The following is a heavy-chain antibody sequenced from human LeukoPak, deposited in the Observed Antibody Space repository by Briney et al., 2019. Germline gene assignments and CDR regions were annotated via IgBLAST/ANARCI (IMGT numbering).Heavy chain of an antibody. V-gene: IGHV1-24*01. CDR1: GYTLTELS. CDR3: ATFVGYCSSTSCYRGWFDP. D-gene: IGHD2-2*02. CDR2: FDPEDGET. J-gene: IGHJ5*02. Sequence: ASVKVSCKVSGYTLTELSMHWVRQAPGKGLEWMGGFDPEDGETIYAQKFQGRVTMTEDTSTDTAYMVLSSLRSEDTAVYYCATFVGYCSSTSCYRGWFDPWGQGTLVTVSS.